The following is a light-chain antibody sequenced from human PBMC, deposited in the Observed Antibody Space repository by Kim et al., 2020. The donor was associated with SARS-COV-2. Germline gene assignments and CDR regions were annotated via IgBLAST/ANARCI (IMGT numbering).Light chain of an antibody. CDR1: SSDVGGYNY. V-gene: IGLV2-8*01. J-gene: IGLJ1*01. Sequence: PGQSVTISFTGTSSDVGGYNYVSWYQQHPGKAPKLMIYEVSKRPSGVPDRFSGSKSGNTASLTVSGLQAEDEADYYCSSFAGSNNVFGTGTKVTIL. CDR3: SSFAGSNNV. CDR2: EVS.